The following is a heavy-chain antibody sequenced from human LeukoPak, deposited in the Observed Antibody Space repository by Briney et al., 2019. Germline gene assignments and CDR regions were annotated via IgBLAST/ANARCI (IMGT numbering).Heavy chain of an antibody. CDR3: AKGYYASGSSLSAFDS. CDR2: VRSSGDSA. CDR1: GFTFSNSW. D-gene: IGHD3-10*01. Sequence: GGSLRLSCAASGFTFSNSWMHWVRQAPGKGLEWVSVVRSSGDSAYYADFVKGRFTISRDNSKNTLYLQMNSLRAEDTAVYYCAKGYYASGSSLSAFDSWGQGTLVTVSS. J-gene: IGHJ4*02. V-gene: IGHV3-23*01.